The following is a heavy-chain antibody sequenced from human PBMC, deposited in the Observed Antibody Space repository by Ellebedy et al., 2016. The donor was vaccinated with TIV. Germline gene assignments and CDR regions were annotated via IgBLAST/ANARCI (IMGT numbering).Heavy chain of an antibody. CDR1: GFTFSSYW. CDR2: INSDGSST. Sequence: PAGSLRLSCAASGFTFSSYWMHWVRQAPGKGLVWVSHINSDGSSTTYADSVKGRFTISRANAKNTLYLQMNSLRAEDTAVYYCARDPRPNSSGSAGDNWGQGTLVTVSS. D-gene: IGHD3-22*01. J-gene: IGHJ4*02. V-gene: IGHV3-74*01. CDR3: ARDPRPNSSGSAGDN.